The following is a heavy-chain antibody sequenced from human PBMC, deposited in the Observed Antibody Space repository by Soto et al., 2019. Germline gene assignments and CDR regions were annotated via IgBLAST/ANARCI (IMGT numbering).Heavy chain of an antibody. Sequence: GGSLRLSCAASGFTFSSYSMNWVRQAPGKGLEYLSYITSNSGSIYYADSVRGRFTISRDNAMNSLYLQMNSLRAEDTAVYFCVRDYLYAFDIWGHGTMVTVSS. CDR2: ITSNSGSI. J-gene: IGHJ3*02. CDR3: VRDYLYAFDI. V-gene: IGHV3-48*01. CDR1: GFTFSSYS.